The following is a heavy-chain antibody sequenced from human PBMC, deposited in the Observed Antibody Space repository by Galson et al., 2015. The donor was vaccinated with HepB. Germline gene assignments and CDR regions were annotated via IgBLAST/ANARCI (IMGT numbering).Heavy chain of an antibody. CDR2: INHRGST. V-gene: IGHV4-34*01. D-gene: IGHD3-3*01. CDR3: ARFGGPRFLEWLLSKRGAFDY. J-gene: IGHJ4*02. Sequence: SETLSLTCAVYGGSFSGYYWSWIRQPPGKGLEWIGEINHRGSTNYNPSLKSRVPISVDTSKNQFSLKLSSVTAADTAVYYCARFGGPRFLEWLLSKRGAFDYWGQGTLVTVSS. CDR1: GGSFSGYY.